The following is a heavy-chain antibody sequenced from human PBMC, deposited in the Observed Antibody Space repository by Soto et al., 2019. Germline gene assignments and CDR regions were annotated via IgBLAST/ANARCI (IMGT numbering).Heavy chain of an antibody. J-gene: IGHJ4*02. CDR2: ISGSGGST. CDR3: AKEKGYSSSWFEFDY. CDR1: GFTFSSYA. V-gene: IGHV3-23*01. D-gene: IGHD6-13*01. Sequence: EVQLLESGGGLVQPGGSLRLSCAASGFTFSSYAMSWVRQAPGKGLEWVSAISGSGGSTYYADSVKGRFTISRDKSXXTLYPQMNSLRAEDTAVYYCAKEKGYSSSWFEFDYWGQGTLVTVSS.